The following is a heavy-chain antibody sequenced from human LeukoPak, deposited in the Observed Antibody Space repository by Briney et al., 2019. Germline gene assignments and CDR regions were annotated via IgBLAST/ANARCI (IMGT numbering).Heavy chain of an antibody. J-gene: IGHJ4*02. D-gene: IGHD5-24*01. V-gene: IGHV3-23*01. Sequence: PGGSLRLSCAASGFTFSDFAMSWVRQAPGKGLEWVSAISGNGDNTYYADSVKGRFTISRDNSKNTLYLQMNSLRPEDTAVYYCARSKGRDGYDPVDYWGQGTLVTVSS. CDR3: ARSKGRDGYDPVDY. CDR1: GFTFSDFA. CDR2: ISGNGDNT.